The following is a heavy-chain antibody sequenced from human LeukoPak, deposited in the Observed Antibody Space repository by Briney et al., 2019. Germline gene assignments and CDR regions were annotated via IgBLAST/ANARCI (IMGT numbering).Heavy chain of an antibody. Sequence: QTGGSLRLSCAASGFTFSSYAMSWVRQAPGKGLEWVSAISGSGGSTYYADSVKGRFTISRDNSKNTLYLQMNSLRAEDTAVYYCAKIGYCSGTSCYGFDYWGQGTLVTVSS. CDR3: AKIGYCSGTSCYGFDY. CDR1: GFTFSSYA. D-gene: IGHD2-2*01. V-gene: IGHV3-23*01. CDR2: ISGSGGST. J-gene: IGHJ4*02.